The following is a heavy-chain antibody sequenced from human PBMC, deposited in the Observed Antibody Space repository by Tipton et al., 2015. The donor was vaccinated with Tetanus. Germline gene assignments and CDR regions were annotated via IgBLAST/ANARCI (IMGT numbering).Heavy chain of an antibody. CDR1: GYSFASYA. Sequence: QVQLVQSGAEVKKPGASVKVSCKASGYSFASYAMHWVRQGHGQWPEWMGWIIAGNGNTKYSQKFQDIVTITRDTSASIVYMELSSLRSEDTAVYYCARGAGLVDSSRFDPWGQGTLVTVSS. CDR2: IIAGNGNT. D-gene: IGHD2-8*02. V-gene: IGHV1-3*01. CDR3: ARGAGLVDSSRFDP. J-gene: IGHJ5*02.